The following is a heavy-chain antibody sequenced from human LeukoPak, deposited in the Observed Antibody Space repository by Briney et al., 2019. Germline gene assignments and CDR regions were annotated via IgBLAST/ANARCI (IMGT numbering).Heavy chain of an antibody. CDR2: INPNSGGT. CDR3: ARGPYYYDTKYFQH. Sequence: GASVKVSCKASGYTFTGYYMHWVRQAPGQGVEWMGRINPNSGGTNYAQKIQGRVTMTRDTSISTAYMELSRLRSDDTAVYYCARGPYYYDTKYFQHWGQGTLVTVSS. V-gene: IGHV1-2*06. J-gene: IGHJ1*01. D-gene: IGHD3-22*01. CDR1: GYTFTGYY.